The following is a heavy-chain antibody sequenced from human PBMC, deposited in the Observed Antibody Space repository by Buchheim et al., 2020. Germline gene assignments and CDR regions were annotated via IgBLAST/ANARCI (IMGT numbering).Heavy chain of an antibody. Sequence: QVQLQESGPGLVKPSGTLSLTCAVSGGSISSSNWWSWVRQPPGKGLGWIGEISHSGSTNCNPSLKSRDTISVDKSKNQFSLKLSSVTAADTAVYYCARVGGYSSGWYEADWGQGTL. CDR3: ARVGGYSSGWYEAD. CDR1: GGSISSSNW. J-gene: IGHJ4*02. D-gene: IGHD6-19*01. V-gene: IGHV4-4*02. CDR2: ISHSGST.